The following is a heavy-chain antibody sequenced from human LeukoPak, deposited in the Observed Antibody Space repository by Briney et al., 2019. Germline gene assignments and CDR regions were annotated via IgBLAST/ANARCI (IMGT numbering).Heavy chain of an antibody. V-gene: IGHV3-30*18. CDR3: AKDLLEYYYDSRDQ. Sequence: PGRSLRLSCAASGFTFSSYGMHWVRQAPGKGLEWVAVISYDGSNKYYADSVKGRFTISRDNSKNTLYLQMNSLRAEDTAVYYCAKDLLEYYYDSRDQWGQGTLVTVSS. J-gene: IGHJ4*02. CDR2: ISYDGSNK. CDR1: GFTFSSYG. D-gene: IGHD3-22*01.